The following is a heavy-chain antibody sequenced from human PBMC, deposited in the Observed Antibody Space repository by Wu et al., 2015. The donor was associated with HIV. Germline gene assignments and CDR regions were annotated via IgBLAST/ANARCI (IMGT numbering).Heavy chain of an antibody. D-gene: IGHD6-13*01. CDR3: ARVAGSSWYREFDM. CDR2: IIPLFDTS. V-gene: IGHV1-69*12. Sequence: QVRLVQSGAEVKKPGSSVKVSCKASGGTLSSFALSWVRQAPGQGLEWVGGIIPLFDTSHSAQNFRDRVTITADESTSTAYMELNSLTFEDTAVYYCARVAGSSWYREFDMWGQGDNGHRLF. J-gene: IGHJ3*02. CDR1: GGTLSSFA.